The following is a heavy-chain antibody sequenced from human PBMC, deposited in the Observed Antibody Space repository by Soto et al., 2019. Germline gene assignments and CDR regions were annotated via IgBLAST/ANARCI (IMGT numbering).Heavy chain of an antibody. Sequence: QVQLVQSGAEVKKPGASVKVSCKASGYTFTSYDINWVRQATGQGLEWMGWMNPNSGNTGYAQKFQGRVTMTTDTSTSTAYMELRSLRSDDTAVYYCARDHDYGGSNRGDYWGQGTLVTVSS. J-gene: IGHJ4*02. CDR1: GYTFTSYD. CDR2: MNPNSGNT. CDR3: ARDHDYGGSNRGDY. D-gene: IGHD4-17*01. V-gene: IGHV1-8*01.